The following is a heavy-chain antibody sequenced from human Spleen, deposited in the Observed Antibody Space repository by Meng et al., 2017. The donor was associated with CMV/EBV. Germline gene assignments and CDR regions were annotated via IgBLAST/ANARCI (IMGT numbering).Heavy chain of an antibody. V-gene: IGHV3-23*01. J-gene: IGHJ3*02. CDR3: AKDKIFGVVISAFDI. D-gene: IGHD3-3*01. Sequence: GESLKISCAASGFTFSSYAMTWVRQAPGKGLEWVSATSGSGGRTYYADSVKGRFTISRDNSKNTLYLQMNSLRAEDTAVYYCAKDKIFGVVISAFDIWGQGTMVTVSS. CDR2: TSGSGGRT. CDR1: GFTFSSYA.